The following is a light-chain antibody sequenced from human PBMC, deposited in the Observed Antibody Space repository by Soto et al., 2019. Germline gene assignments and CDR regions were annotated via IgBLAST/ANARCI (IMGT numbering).Light chain of an antibody. J-gene: IGKJ1*01. V-gene: IGKV1-5*01. Sequence: DIQVTQSPPTLSASVGDRVTITCRASHTISTWMAWYQQKAGKAPKLLVYDASTLQSGVASRFSGSGSGTEFTLIISGLQPDESATYYCQQYTNTNSPWMFGQGTKVDIK. CDR2: DAS. CDR1: HTISTW. CDR3: QQYTNTNSPWM.